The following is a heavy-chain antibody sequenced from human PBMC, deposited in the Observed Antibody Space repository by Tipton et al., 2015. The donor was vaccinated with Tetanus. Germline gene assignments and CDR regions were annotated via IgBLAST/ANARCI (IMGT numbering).Heavy chain of an antibody. CDR2: IYYSGNT. Sequence: TLSLTCTVSGGSISSSSYYWGWIRQPPGKGLEWIGSIYYSGNTYYNPSLKSRVTISVDTSKNQFSLKLSSVTAADSAVYYCVRLEYYSDTSGYWYWGQGTLVTVSS. D-gene: IGHD3-22*01. V-gene: IGHV4-39*01. CDR3: VRLEYYSDTSGYWY. J-gene: IGHJ4*02. CDR1: GGSISSSSYY.